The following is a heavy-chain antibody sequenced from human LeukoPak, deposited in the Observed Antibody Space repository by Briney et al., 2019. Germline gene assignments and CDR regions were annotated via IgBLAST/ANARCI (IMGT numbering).Heavy chain of an antibody. D-gene: IGHD3-22*01. CDR3: AREPYDSSGYYT. CDR1: GFTFNIYE. CDR2: ISSSGNTI. V-gene: IGHV3-48*03. Sequence: GGSLRLSCAASGFTFNIYELNWVRQAPGKGLEWVSYISSSGNTIYYADSVKGRFTISRDNAKNSLYLQMNSLRAEDTAVYYCAREPYDSSGYYTWGQGTLVTVSS. J-gene: IGHJ5*02.